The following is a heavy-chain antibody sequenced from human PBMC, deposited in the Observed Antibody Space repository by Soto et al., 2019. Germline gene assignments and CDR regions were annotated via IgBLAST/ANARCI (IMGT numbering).Heavy chain of an antibody. J-gene: IGHJ4*02. Sequence: ASVKVSCKASGYIFTTYAMHWVRQAPGQRLEWMGWINAGNGHTKYSQKFQGRVTIIRDTSATTAYLELSSLRSEDTAVYYCARDLFCSGGSCSATLDYWGLGTLVTVSS. V-gene: IGHV1-3*01. CDR2: INAGNGHT. CDR3: ARDLFCSGGSCSATLDY. D-gene: IGHD2-15*01. CDR1: GYIFTTYA.